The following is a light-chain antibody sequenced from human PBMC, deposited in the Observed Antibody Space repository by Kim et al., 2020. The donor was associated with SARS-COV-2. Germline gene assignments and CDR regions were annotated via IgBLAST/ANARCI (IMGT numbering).Light chain of an antibody. V-gene: IGKV1-5*03. Sequence: ASVGDRVTITCRASQNISGWLIWYQQKPGKAPNLLIYRASSLESGVPSRFSGSGSGTEFTLTISSLQPDDFATYYCQQHRSYPITFVGGTKVDIK. J-gene: IGKJ4*01. CDR3: QQHRSYPIT. CDR2: RAS. CDR1: QNISGW.